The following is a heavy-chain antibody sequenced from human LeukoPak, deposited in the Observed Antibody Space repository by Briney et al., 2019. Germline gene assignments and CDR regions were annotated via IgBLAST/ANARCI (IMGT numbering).Heavy chain of an antibody. CDR1: GGTLSSYA. CDR3: ARDGYYYDSSGPGY. Sequence: SVKVSCKASGGTLSSYAISWVRQAPGQGLEWRGEIIPIFGTANYAQKFQGRVTITADESTSTAYMELSSLRSEDTAVYYCARDGYYYDSSGPGYWGQGTLVTVSS. J-gene: IGHJ4*02. CDR2: IIPIFGTA. D-gene: IGHD3-22*01. V-gene: IGHV1-69*01.